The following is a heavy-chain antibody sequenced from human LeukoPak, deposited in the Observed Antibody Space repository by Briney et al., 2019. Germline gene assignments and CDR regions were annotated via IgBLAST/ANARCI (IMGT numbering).Heavy chain of an antibody. CDR3: ALHHDYGDLTFDY. V-gene: IGHV3-23*01. CDR2: ISGSGGST. Sequence: PGGSLRLSCAASGFTFSSYAMSWVRQAPGKGLEWVSAISGSGGSTYYADSVKGRFTIYRENSKNTLYLQMNSLRAEDTAVYYCALHHDYGDLTFDYWGQGTLVTVSS. CDR1: GFTFSSYA. D-gene: IGHD4-17*01. J-gene: IGHJ4*02.